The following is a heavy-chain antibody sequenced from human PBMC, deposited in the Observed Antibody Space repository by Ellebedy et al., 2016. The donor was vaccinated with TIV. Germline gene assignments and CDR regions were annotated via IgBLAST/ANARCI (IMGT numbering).Heavy chain of an antibody. CDR2: IYRSGGT. Sequence: GESLKISCAASGFTVSTNYMSWVRQAPGRGLEWVSIIYRSGGTYYAGSVKGRFTISRDISKNTVHLHMNSLRAEDTAVYYCAGGKAAAGTSLDFWGQGTLVTVSS. V-gene: IGHV3-53*01. CDR1: GFTVSTNY. J-gene: IGHJ4*02. D-gene: IGHD6-13*01. CDR3: AGGKAAAGTSLDF.